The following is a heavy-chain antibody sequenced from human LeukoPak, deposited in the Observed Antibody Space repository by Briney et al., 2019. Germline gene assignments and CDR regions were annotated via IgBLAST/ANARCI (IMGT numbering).Heavy chain of an antibody. Sequence: QPGGSLSLTCAASGFTFSSYSMHWVRQAPGKGLEYVSAISGNGGSTFYANSVKGRFTISRDNSKNSLDLQMNSLRTEDTALYYCAKAGMGAPLYYGMDPWGQGTPVTVSS. J-gene: IGHJ6*02. D-gene: IGHD1-26*01. CDR2: ISGNGGST. V-gene: IGHV3-64*01. CDR1: GFTFSSYS. CDR3: AKAGMGAPLYYGMDP.